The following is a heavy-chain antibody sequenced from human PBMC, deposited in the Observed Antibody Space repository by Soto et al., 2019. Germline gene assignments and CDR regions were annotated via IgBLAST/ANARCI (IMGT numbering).Heavy chain of an antibody. CDR2: IYYSGST. CDR3: ARRKRHCSGGSCYPNFDY. J-gene: IGHJ4*02. V-gene: IGHV4-31*03. D-gene: IGHD2-15*01. CDR1: GGSISSGGYY. Sequence: SETLSLTCTVSGGSISSGGYYWSWIRQHPGKGLEWIGYIYYSGSTYYNPSLKSRVTISVDTSKNQFSLELSSVTAADTAVYYCARRKRHCSGGSCYPNFDYWGQGTLVTVYS.